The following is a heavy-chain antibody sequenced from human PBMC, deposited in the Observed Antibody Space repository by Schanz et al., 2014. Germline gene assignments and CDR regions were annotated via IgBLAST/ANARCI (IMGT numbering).Heavy chain of an antibody. Sequence: EVRLAESGGDLVQPGGSLRLSCAASGFTVDSNYMSWVRQAPGKGLEWVSIIYPDGSTNYGDSMKGRFTVSRDEWKNTLYLQMNSLRGEDSAVYYCARPSGSYFWAFDIWGQGTMVTVSS. J-gene: IGHJ3*02. CDR3: ARPSGSYFWAFDI. D-gene: IGHD3-10*01. CDR1: GFTVDSNY. CDR2: IYPDGST. V-gene: IGHV3-66*01.